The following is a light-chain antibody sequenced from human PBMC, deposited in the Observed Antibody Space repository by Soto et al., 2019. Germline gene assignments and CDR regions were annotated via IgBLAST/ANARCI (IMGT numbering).Light chain of an antibody. CDR2: NNN. Sequence: QSVLTQPRSASGTPGQRVTISCSGSSSNIGSNTVNWYQQLPGTAPKLLISNNNQRPSGVPDRFSGSKSGTSASLAISGLQSEDEATYDCAAWDDSLNGRVFGGGTQLTVL. CDR3: AAWDDSLNGRV. J-gene: IGLJ3*02. CDR1: SSNIGSNT. V-gene: IGLV1-44*01.